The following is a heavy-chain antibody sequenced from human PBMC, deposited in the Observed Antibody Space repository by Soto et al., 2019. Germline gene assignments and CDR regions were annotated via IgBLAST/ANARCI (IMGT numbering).Heavy chain of an antibody. CDR3: ARHSYYYGMDV. V-gene: IGHV4-39*01. Sequence: PPETLSLTCTVSGGSISSSSYYWGWIRQPPGRGLEWIGSIYYSGSTYYNPSVKSRVAISVDTSKNQFSLKLSSVTAADTAVYYCARHSYYYGMDVWGQGTTVTVSS. CDR1: GGSISSSSYY. J-gene: IGHJ6*02. CDR2: IYYSGST.